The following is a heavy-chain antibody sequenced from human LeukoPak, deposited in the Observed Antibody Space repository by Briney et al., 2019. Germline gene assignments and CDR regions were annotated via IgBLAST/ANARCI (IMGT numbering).Heavy chain of an antibody. J-gene: IGHJ5*02. CDR3: ARDSGTSGEVKFDP. D-gene: IGHD3-10*01. Sequence: SETLSLTCTVSGGSVNSYYLSWIRQPAGKTLEWIGRIYDGGSTNYNPSLKSRVTMSVDTSKNQISLKLKSVTAADTAVYYCARDSGTSGEVKFDPWGQGALVTVSS. V-gene: IGHV4-4*07. CDR2: IYDGGST. CDR1: GGSVNSYY.